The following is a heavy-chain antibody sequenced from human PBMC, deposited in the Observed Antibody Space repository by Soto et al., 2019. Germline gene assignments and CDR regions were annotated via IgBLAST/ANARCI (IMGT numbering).Heavy chain of an antibody. CDR1: GGSISSGGYS. D-gene: IGHD6-13*01. Sequence: SETLSLTCAVSGGSISSGGYSWSWIRQPPGKGLEWIGEINHSGITNYNPSLKSRVTMSVDNSKNQFSLKLNSVTAADTAVYYCARYNAASGTYYSDYWGQGTLVTVSS. V-gene: IGHV4-30-2*01. J-gene: IGHJ4*02. CDR3: ARYNAASGTYYSDY. CDR2: INHSGIT.